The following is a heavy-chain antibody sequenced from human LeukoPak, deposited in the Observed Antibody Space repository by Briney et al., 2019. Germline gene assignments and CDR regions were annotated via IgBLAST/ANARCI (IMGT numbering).Heavy chain of an antibody. V-gene: IGHV3-23*01. Sequence: GGSLRLSCTASGFAFSSYAMSWVRQAPGVGLEWVSAIDGGGGRTWHADSVRGRFTISRDNSKNTLFMQMNSLRAEDTAVHYCAKDFYDSSGSRCDYWGQGTLVTVSS. CDR3: AKDFYDSSGSRCDY. J-gene: IGHJ4*02. CDR2: IDGGGGRT. CDR1: GFAFSSYA. D-gene: IGHD3-22*01.